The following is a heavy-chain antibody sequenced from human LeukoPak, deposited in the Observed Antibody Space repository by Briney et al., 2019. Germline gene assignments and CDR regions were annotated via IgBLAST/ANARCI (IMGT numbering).Heavy chain of an antibody. V-gene: IGHV3-23*01. D-gene: IGHD5-24*01. J-gene: IGHJ4*02. CDR2: ISGSGGST. Sequence: RASLRLSCAASGFTFSSYAMSWVRQAPGKGLEWVSAISGSGGSTYYADSVKGRFTISRDNSKNTLYLQMNSLRAEDTAVYYCAKWNKRWLQLSFLDYWGQGTLVTVSS. CDR1: GFTFSSYA. CDR3: AKWNKRWLQLSFLDY.